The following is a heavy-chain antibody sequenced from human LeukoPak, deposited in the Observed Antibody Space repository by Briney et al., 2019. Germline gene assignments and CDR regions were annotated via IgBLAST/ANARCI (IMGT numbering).Heavy chain of an antibody. J-gene: IGHJ6*02. CDR2: ISSRSTYR. CDR3: ARQDYYGSGSHYKDYSYGGLGV. D-gene: IGHD3-10*01. CDR1: EFTFSDHS. Sequence: GGSLRLSCAASEFTFSDHSLHWVRQAPGTGLEWISSISSRSTYRNYADSVKGRFTISRDNAKNSLYLQMSSLGAEDTAVYYCARQDYYGSGSHYKDYSYGGLGVWGQGTTVTVSS. V-gene: IGHV3-21*01.